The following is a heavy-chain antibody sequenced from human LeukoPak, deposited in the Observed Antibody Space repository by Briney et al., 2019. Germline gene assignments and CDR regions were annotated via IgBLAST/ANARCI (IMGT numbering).Heavy chain of an antibody. V-gene: IGHV3-7*03. D-gene: IGHD3-16*01. J-gene: IGHJ6*02. CDR1: GITFSSYW. CDR3: ARGGGLDV. Sequence: PGGSLRLSCGVSGITFSSYWMSWVRQAPGKGLEWVANIKQDGSEKNYVDSVKGRFTISRDNAKNSLYLQMSNLRAEDTAVYFCARGGGLDVWGQGATVTVSS. CDR2: IKQDGSEK.